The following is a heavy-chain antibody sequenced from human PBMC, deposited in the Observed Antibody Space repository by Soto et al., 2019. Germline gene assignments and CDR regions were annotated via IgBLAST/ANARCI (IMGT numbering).Heavy chain of an antibody. J-gene: IGHJ4*02. CDR1: GFTFTSSA. Sequence: SVKVSCKASGFTFTSSAVQWVRQARGQRLEWIGWIVVGSGNTNYAQKFQERVTITRDMSTSTAYMELSSLRSEDTAVYYCAADPRPIVGATLDYCGQGTRVTVSS. V-gene: IGHV1-58*01. D-gene: IGHD1-26*01. CDR2: IVVGSGNT. CDR3: AADPRPIVGATLDY.